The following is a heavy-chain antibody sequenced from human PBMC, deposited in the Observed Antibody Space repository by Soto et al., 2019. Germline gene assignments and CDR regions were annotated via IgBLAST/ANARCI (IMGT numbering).Heavy chain of an antibody. CDR1: GYTFTSYY. Sequence: ASVKVSCKASGYTFTSYYMHWVRQAPGQGLEWMGVINPSGGSTSYAQKFQGRVTMTRDTSTSTVYMELSSLRSEDTAVYYCAAHNVYSSGLDAFDIWGQGTMVTVSS. D-gene: IGHD6-19*01. CDR2: INPSGGST. V-gene: IGHV1-46*01. J-gene: IGHJ3*02. CDR3: AAHNVYSSGLDAFDI.